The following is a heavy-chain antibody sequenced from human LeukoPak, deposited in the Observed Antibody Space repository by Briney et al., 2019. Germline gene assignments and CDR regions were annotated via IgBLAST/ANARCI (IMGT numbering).Heavy chain of an antibody. CDR1: GGSFSGYY. D-gene: IGHD3-22*01. CDR2: INHSGST. CDR3: ARRDQYYYDSSGYYLFDY. Sequence: PSETLSLTCAVYGGSFSGYYWSWIRQPPGKGLEWIGEINHSGSTNYNPSLKGRVTISVDTSKNQFSLKLSSVTAADTAVYYCARRDQYYYDSSGYYLFDYWGQGTLVTVSS. V-gene: IGHV4-34*01. J-gene: IGHJ4*02.